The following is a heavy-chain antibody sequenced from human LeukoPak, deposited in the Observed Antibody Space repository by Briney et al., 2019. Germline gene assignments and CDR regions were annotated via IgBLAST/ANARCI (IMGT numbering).Heavy chain of an antibody. Sequence: GGSLRLSCTASGFTFGDYAMSWFRQAPGKGLEWVGFIRSKAYGGTTEYAASVKGRFTISRDDSKSIAYLQMNSLKTEDTAVYYCTRDPSGTTDYFDYWGQGTLVTVSS. CDR2: IRSKAYGGTT. J-gene: IGHJ4*02. D-gene: IGHD1-14*01. CDR3: TRDPSGTTDYFDY. CDR1: GFTFGDYA. V-gene: IGHV3-49*03.